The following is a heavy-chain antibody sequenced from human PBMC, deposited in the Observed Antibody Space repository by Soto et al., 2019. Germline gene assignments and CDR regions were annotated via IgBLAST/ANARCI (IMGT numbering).Heavy chain of an antibody. J-gene: IGHJ4*02. D-gene: IGHD1-7*01. Sequence: GGSLRLSCASSGFTFSTYALSWVRQAPGKGLEWVSAISANGQGIYYADSVRGRFTISRDNSKNTIFLHMDSLRAEDTAVYYCAKDRNYPRDQFHYWGQGTLVTVSS. CDR2: ISANGQGI. CDR3: AKDRNYPRDQFHY. CDR1: GFTFSTYA. V-gene: IGHV3-23*01.